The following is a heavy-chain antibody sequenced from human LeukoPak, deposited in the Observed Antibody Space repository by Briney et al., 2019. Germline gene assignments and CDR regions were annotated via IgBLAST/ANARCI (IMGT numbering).Heavy chain of an antibody. J-gene: IGHJ4*02. D-gene: IGHD6-6*01. CDR2: IYYSGST. CDR3: ARYIPARPGFDY. Sequence: PSETLSLTCTVSGGSISSYYWSWIRQPPGKGLEWIGYIYYSGSTNYNPSLKSRVTMSVDTSKNQFSLKLSSVTVADTAVYYCARYIPARPGFDYWGQGTLVTVSS. V-gene: IGHV4-59*12. CDR1: GGSISSYY.